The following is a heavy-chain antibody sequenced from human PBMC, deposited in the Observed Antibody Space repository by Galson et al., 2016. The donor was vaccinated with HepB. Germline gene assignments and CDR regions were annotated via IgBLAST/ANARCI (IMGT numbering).Heavy chain of an antibody. V-gene: IGHV4-34*01. CDR1: GGSFSGYR. J-gene: IGHJ3*01. CDR3: ARGKEIRVRGFAYDTFDV. CDR2: TTDSGST. D-gene: IGHD3-10*01. Sequence: SETLSLTCAVYGGSFSGYRWSWIRQPPGKGLEWIGGTTDSGSTDYNPSLTTRVTISVDTSKNQFSLKLHSVTAADTAVYYCARGKEIRVRGFAYDTFDVWGQGTRVTVSS.